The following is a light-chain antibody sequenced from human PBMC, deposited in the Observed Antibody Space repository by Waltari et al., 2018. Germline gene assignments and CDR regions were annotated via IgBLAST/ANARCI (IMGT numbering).Light chain of an antibody. V-gene: IGLV1-40*01. CDR1: SSNIGAGYD. CDR2: GNN. J-gene: IGLJ2*01. Sequence: QSMLTQPPSVSGAPGQRVTISCTGSSSNIGAGYDVHWYQQVPGTAPKLLIYGNNKRPSGVPDRFSGSKSGTSASLAITGLQAEDEANYYCQSYDSSLSGSKVFGGGTKLTVL. CDR3: QSYDSSLSGSKV.